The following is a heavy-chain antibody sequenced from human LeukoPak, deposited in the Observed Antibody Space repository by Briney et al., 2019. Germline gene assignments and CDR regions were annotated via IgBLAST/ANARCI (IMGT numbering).Heavy chain of an antibody. CDR2: INPSGGST. CDR3: ARGIAVAGLYYYGMDV. J-gene: IGHJ6*02. V-gene: IGHV1-46*01. CDR1: GYTFTSYY. Sequence: ASVKVSCKASGYTFTSYYMHWVRQAPGQGLEWMGIINPSGGSTSYAQKFQGRVTMTRDMSTSTVYMELSSLRSEDTAVYYCARGIAVAGLYYYGMDVWGQGTTVTVSS. D-gene: IGHD6-19*01.